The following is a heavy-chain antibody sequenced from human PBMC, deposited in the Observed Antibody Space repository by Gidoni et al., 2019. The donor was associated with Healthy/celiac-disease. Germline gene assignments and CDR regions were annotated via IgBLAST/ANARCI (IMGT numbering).Heavy chain of an antibody. Sequence: QVQLVESGGGVVQPGRSLRLSCAASGFTFSSYGMHWVRQVPGKGLEWVAVISYDGSNKYYAESVKGRFTISRDNSKNTLYLQMNSLRAEDTAVYYCAKSVDYGDYLWYYGMDVWGQGTTVTVSS. J-gene: IGHJ6*02. D-gene: IGHD4-17*01. CDR3: AKSVDYGDYLWYYGMDV. CDR1: GFTFSSYG. CDR2: ISYDGSNK. V-gene: IGHV3-30*18.